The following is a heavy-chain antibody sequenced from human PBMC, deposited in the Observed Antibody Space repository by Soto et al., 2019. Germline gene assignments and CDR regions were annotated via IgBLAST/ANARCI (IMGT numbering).Heavy chain of an antibody. CDR2: FYFSGST. CDR3: LRSYCGGDCYSRLINWFDP. D-gene: IGHD2-21*02. V-gene: IGHV4-39*02. J-gene: IGHJ5*02. CDR1: GGSISSSSYY. Sequence: PSETLSLTCTVSGGSISSSSYYWGWIRQPPGKGLEWFGSFYFSGSTYYNPFLKSRVTISVDTSKNHFSLKLTSVTAADTAVYFCLRSYCGGDCYSRLINWFDPWGQGTLVTVSS.